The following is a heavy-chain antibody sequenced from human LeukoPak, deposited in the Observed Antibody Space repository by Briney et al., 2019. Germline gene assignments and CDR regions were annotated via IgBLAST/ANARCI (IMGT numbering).Heavy chain of an antibody. V-gene: IGHV3-74*01. CDR3: LTIVETPIDAFDI. Sequence: GGSLRLSCAASGFTFSKYWLHWVRQPPGRGLVWLARINPDDESTSYADSVKGRFTISIDDAKETLFLQMNSLTAEDTAVYYCLTIVETPIDAFDIWGQGAIVTVSS. CDR1: GFTFSKYW. D-gene: IGHD4-23*01. J-gene: IGHJ3*02. CDR2: INPDDEST.